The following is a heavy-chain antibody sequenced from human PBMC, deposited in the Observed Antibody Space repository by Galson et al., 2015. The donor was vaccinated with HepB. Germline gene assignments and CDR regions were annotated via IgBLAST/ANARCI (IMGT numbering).Heavy chain of an antibody. J-gene: IGHJ6*02. CDR1: GFTFSNYS. CDR3: ARLGYYYGMDV. V-gene: IGHV3-21*01. D-gene: IGHD3-16*01. Sequence: SLRLSCAASGFTFSNYSMDWVRQAPGKGLEWVSSISGSSSYIYYADSVMGRFTVSRDNAKNSLYLQMNSLRAEDTAVYYCARLGYYYGMDVWGQGTTVTVS. CDR2: ISGSSSYI.